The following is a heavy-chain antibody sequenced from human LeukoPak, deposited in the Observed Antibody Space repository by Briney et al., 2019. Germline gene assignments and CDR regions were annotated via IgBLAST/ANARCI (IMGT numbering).Heavy chain of an antibody. J-gene: IGHJ4*02. V-gene: IGHV3-43D*03. D-gene: IGHD3-22*01. CDR2: ISWDGGST. CDR3: ARDPRGPTTYDSSARDSLDY. Sequence: GGSLRLSCAASGVTFDDYAMHWVRQAPGKGLEWVSLISWDGGSTYYADSVKGRFTISRDNSKNSLYLQMSSLRTEDTAVYYCARDPRGPTTYDSSARDSLDYWGQGTLVTVSS. CDR1: GVTFDDYA.